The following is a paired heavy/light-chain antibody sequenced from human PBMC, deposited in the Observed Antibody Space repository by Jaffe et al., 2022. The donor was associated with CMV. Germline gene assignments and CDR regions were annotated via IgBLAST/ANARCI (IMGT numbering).Light chain of an antibody. Sequence: QSALTQPPSASGSPGQSVTISCTGTSNDVGTYDYVSWYQQHPGKAPKLILYEVTKRPSGVPDRFSGSKSGNTASLTVSGLQAEDEADYYCVSYGAPRMFGGGTKLTVL. CDR1: SNDVGTYDY. V-gene: IGLV2-8*01. J-gene: IGLJ3*02. CDR3: VSYGAPRM. CDR2: EVT.
Heavy chain of an antibody. D-gene: IGHD2-21*01. J-gene: IGHJ4*02. CDR2: INPDGSTK. CDR3: ARDRAYSAFDY. CDR1: GFMFTSSW. Sequence: EVQLVESGGGLVQPGGSLRLSCSASGFMFTSSWMAWVRQAPGKGLEWMTNINPDGSTKNYLDSVKGRFIISRDNDKNSLFLQMESLRAEDTAMYFCARDRAYSAFDYWGQGALVIVSS. V-gene: IGHV3-7*03.